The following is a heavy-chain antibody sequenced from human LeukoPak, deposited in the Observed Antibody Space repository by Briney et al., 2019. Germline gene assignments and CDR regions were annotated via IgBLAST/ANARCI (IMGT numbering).Heavy chain of an antibody. D-gene: IGHD3-10*01. CDR3: ARVYGSLGWFDP. Sequence: SETLSLTCTVSGGSISSGSYYWSWIRQPAGKGLEWIGRIYTSGSTNCNPSLKSRVTISVDTSKNQFSLKLSSVTAADTAVYYCARVYGSLGWFDPWGQGTLVTVSS. CDR1: GGSISSGSYY. CDR2: IYTSGST. J-gene: IGHJ5*02. V-gene: IGHV4-61*02.